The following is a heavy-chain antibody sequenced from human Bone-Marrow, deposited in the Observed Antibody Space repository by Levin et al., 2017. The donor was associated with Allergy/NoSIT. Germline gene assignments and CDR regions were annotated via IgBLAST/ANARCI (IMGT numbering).Heavy chain of an antibody. D-gene: IGHD3-10*01. CDR3: ARAIKQGQESGYGMDV. V-gene: IGHV3-48*02. J-gene: IGHJ6*02. CDR1: GFTFNTYS. CDR2: ISSSIITI. Sequence: GGSLRLSCAASGFTFNTYSMNWVRQAPGKGLEWVSYISSSIITIYYADSVKGRFTISRDNAKNSLYLQMNSLRDEDTAVYYCARAIKQGQESGYGMDVWGQGTTVIVSS.